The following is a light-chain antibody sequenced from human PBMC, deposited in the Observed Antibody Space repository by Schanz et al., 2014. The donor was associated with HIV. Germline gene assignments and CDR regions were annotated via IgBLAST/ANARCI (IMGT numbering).Light chain of an antibody. CDR1: SSNIGSNG. V-gene: IGLV1-44*01. CDR3: AAWDDTLSGYV. J-gene: IGLJ1*01. CDR2: SGN. Sequence: QSVLTQPPSASGTPGQTVTISCSGSSSNIGSNGVNWYQQFPGTAPKLLIYSGNQRPSGVPDRFSGSKSGTSASLAISGLQSEDEADYYCAAWDDTLSGYVFGTGTKLTVL.